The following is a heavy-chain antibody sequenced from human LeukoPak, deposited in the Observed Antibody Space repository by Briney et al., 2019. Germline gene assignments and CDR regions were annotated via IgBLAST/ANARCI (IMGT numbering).Heavy chain of an antibody. CDR1: GYTFTGYY. D-gene: IGHD3-22*01. V-gene: IGHV1-2*02. CDR3: ARVQSMIVVVITTHDAFDI. Sequence: ASVKVSCKASGYTFTGYYMHWVRQAPGQGLEWMGWINPNSGGTNYAQKFQGMVTMTRDTSISTAYMELSRLRSDDTAVYYCARVQSMIVVVITTHDAFDIWGQGTMVTVSS. J-gene: IGHJ3*02. CDR2: INPNSGGT.